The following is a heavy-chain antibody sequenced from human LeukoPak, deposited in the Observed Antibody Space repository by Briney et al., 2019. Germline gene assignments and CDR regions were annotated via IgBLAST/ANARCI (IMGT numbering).Heavy chain of an antibody. Sequence: KSGGSLRLSCAASGFTFSSYAMSWVRQAPGKGLEWVSAISGSGGSTYYADSVKGRFTISRDNSKNTLYLQMNSLRAEDTAVYYCAKDTPNYSNYRVINWFDPWGQGTLVTVSS. V-gene: IGHV3-23*01. J-gene: IGHJ5*02. CDR1: GFTFSSYA. CDR2: ISGSGGST. D-gene: IGHD4-11*01. CDR3: AKDTPNYSNYRVINWFDP.